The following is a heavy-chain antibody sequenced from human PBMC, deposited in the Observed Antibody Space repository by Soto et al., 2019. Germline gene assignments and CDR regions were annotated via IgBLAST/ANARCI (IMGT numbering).Heavy chain of an antibody. J-gene: IGHJ6*02. CDR2: INPSGGIT. V-gene: IGHV1-46*01. CDR1: GYTLTSYY. Sequence: ASVKVSCQASGYTLTSYYLHWLRQAPGQGPEWMGIINPSGGITNDAQKFQDRVTMTSDTSTSTVYMELSRLRSEDTAVYYCARGINTTRYYYYYGMDVWGQGTTVTVSS. D-gene: IGHD1-26*01. CDR3: ARGINTTRYYYYYGMDV.